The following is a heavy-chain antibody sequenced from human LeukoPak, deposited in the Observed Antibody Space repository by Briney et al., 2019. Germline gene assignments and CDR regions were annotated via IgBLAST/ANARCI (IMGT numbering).Heavy chain of an antibody. D-gene: IGHD6-13*01. CDR2: IRYDGSNK. J-gene: IGHJ5*02. CDR1: GFTFSSYG. V-gene: IGHV3-30*02. Sequence: GGSLRLSCAASGFTFSSYGMHWVRQAPGKGLEWVAFIRYDGSNKYYADSVKGRFTISRDNSKNTLYLQMNSLRAEDTAVYYCAKANGIAVAAHRGWFDPWGQGTLVTVSS. CDR3: AKANGIAVAAHRGWFDP.